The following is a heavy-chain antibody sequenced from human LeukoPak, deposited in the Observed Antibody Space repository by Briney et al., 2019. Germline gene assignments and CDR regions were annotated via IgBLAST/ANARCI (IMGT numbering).Heavy chain of an antibody. D-gene: IGHD6-19*01. Sequence: GGSLRLSCAASGFTFSSYAMSWVRQAPGKGLEWFSPISGSGGSTSYADSVKGRFTISRDNSKNTLSLQMNSLRDEDTALYYCAKAGIGVVGYFDYWGQGTLVTVSS. J-gene: IGHJ4*02. CDR3: AKAGIGVVGYFDY. V-gene: IGHV3-23*01. CDR1: GFTFSSYA. CDR2: ISGSGGST.